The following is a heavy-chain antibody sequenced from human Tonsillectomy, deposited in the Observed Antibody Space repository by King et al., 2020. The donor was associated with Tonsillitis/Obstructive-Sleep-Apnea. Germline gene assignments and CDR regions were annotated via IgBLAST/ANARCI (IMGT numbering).Heavy chain of an antibody. J-gene: IGHJ4*02. D-gene: IGHD3-16*01. V-gene: IGHV3-74*01. CDR3: AKDCGVGGDRDY. CDR1: GFTFSSYS. CDR2: IDSDGSDT. Sequence: VQLVESGGDLVQPGGSLRLSCAASGFTFSSYSMHWVRQAPGKGLVWVSLIDSDGSDTSYADSVKGRFTISRGNAKNTLYLQMDSLRDEDTAVYYCAKDCGVGGDRDYWGQGTLVTVSS.